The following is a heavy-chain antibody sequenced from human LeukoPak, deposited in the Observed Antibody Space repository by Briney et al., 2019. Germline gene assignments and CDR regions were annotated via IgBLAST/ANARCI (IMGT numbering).Heavy chain of an antibody. D-gene: IGHD2-15*01. CDR3: ARDKYCSDDNCDGGSKFDY. J-gene: IGHJ4*02. Sequence: GGSLRLSCAASRFTISSNYMSWVRQAPGKGLEWVANIKEDGSEKSYVDSVKGRFTISRDNAKNSLYLQMNSLRAEDTGVYYCARDKYCSDDNCDGGSKFDYWGQGTLVTVSS. CDR2: IKEDGSEK. CDR1: RFTISSNY. V-gene: IGHV3-7*01.